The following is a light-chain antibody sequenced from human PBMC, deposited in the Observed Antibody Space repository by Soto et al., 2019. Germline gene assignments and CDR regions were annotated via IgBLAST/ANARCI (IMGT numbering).Light chain of an antibody. CDR3: QQYYSTLCT. Sequence: DIVMTQSPDSLAVSLGERATINCKSSQSVLYSSNNKNYLAWYQQKPGQPPKLLIYWASTRESGVPDRFSGSGSGTDFTLTISSLQAEAVAVYYCQQYYSTLCTFGQGTKLEIK. V-gene: IGKV4-1*01. J-gene: IGKJ2*02. CDR2: WAS. CDR1: QSVLYSSNNKNY.